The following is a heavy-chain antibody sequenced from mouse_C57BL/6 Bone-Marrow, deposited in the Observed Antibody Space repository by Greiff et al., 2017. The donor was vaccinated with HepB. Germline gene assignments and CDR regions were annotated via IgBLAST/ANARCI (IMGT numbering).Heavy chain of an antibody. J-gene: IGHJ3*01. CDR1: GYTFTSYW. Sequence: QVQLQQPGAELVMPGASVKLSCKASGYTFTSYWMHWVKQRPGQGLEWIGEIDPSDSYTNYNQKFKGKSTLTVDKSSSTAYMQLSSLTSEDSAVYYCARGVLYYEYDEGFAYWGQGTLVTVSA. CDR2: IDPSDSYT. D-gene: IGHD2-4*01. CDR3: ARGVLYYEYDEGFAY. V-gene: IGHV1-69*01.